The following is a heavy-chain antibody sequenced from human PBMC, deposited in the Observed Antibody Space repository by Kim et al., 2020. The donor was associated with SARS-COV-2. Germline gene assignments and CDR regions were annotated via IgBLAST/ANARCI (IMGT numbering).Heavy chain of an antibody. V-gene: IGHV1-18*04. J-gene: IGHJ4*02. CDR3: AREPPRGGSYRSTPGTLLDY. Sequence: ASVKVSCKASGYTFTSYGISWVRQAPGQGLEWMGWISAYNGNTNYAQKLQGRVTMTTDTSTSTAYMELRSLRSDDTAVYYCAREPPRGGSYRSTPGTLLDYWGQGTLVTVSS. CDR1: GYTFTSYG. CDR2: ISAYNGNT. D-gene: IGHD1-26*01.